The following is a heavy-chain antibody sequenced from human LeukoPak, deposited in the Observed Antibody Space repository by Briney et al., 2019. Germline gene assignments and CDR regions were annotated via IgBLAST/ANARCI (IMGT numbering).Heavy chain of an antibody. J-gene: IGHJ4*02. CDR2: IYHSGTT. D-gene: IGHD2-15*01. V-gene: IGHV4-4*02. CDR1: GGSMSSSDW. CDR3: ARDRGGSSSRHFDS. Sequence: SETLSLTCAVSGGSMSSSDWWTWVRQSPGQGLEWIGEIYHSGTTNYNPSLKSRVSISVDKSKNQFSLKLRSVTAADTAVYYCARDRGGSSSRHFDSWGQGTLVTVSS.